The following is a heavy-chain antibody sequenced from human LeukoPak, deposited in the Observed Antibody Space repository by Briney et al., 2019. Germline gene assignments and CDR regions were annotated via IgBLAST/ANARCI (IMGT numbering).Heavy chain of an antibody. CDR2: IYFTGST. CDR1: GGSISSSSYY. Sequence: PSETPSLTCTVSGGSISSSSYYWGWIRQPPGKGLEWIGSIYFTGSTYYNPSLKSRVTISVDTSKNQFSLKLSSVTAADTAVYYCARKPSTSWPIDYWGQGTLVTVSS. CDR3: ARKPSTSWPIDY. D-gene: IGHD2-2*01. V-gene: IGHV4-39*01. J-gene: IGHJ4*02.